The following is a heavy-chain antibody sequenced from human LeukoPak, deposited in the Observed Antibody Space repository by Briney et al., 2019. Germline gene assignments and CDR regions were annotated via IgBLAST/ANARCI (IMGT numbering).Heavy chain of an antibody. Sequence: SETLSLTCTDSGGSISSYYWSWIRQPPGKGLEWIGYIYYSGSTNYNPSLKSRVTISVDTSKNQFSLKLSSVTAADTAVYYCAREWSIRGVNSYGMDVWGKGTTVTVSS. D-gene: IGHD3-10*01. CDR1: GGSISSYY. CDR3: AREWSIRGVNSYGMDV. CDR2: IYYSGST. J-gene: IGHJ6*04. V-gene: IGHV4-59*01.